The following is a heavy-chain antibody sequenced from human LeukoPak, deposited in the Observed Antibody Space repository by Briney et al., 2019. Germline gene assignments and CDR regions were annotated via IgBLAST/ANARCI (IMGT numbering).Heavy chain of an antibody. CDR2: IRSKANSYAT. CDR3: ARVAAAATGIFVNFYYSMDI. V-gene: IGHV3-73*01. D-gene: IGHD6-25*01. Sequence: GGSLRLSCAASGFTFSGSAMHWVRQASGKGLEWVGRIRSKANSYATAYAASVKGRFTISRDNAKKSVDLQMNSLRVEDTAVYYCARVAAAATGIFVNFYYSMDIWGEGTTVTISS. J-gene: IGHJ6*03. CDR1: GFTFSGSA.